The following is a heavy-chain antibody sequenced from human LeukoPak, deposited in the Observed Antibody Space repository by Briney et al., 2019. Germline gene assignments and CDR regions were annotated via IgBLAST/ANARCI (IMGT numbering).Heavy chain of an antibody. Sequence: GGSLRLSCAASGFTFSSYAMSWVRQAPGKGLEWVSAISGSGGSTYYAASVKGRFTISRDNSKNTLYLQMNSLRAEDTAVYYCATNIMFGELSLWGQGTMVTVSS. CDR1: GFTFSSYA. CDR2: ISGSGGST. V-gene: IGHV3-23*01. D-gene: IGHD3-10*02. CDR3: ATNIMFGELSL. J-gene: IGHJ4*02.